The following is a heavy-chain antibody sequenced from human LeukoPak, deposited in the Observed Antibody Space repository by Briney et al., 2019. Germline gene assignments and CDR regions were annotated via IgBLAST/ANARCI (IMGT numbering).Heavy chain of an antibody. CDR3: AREPNYCSSTSCYLLNWFDP. Sequence: PSETLSLTCTVSGGSISSGSYYWSWIRQPAGKGLEWIGRIYTSGSTNYNPFLKSRVTISVDTSKNQFSLKLSSVTAADTAVYYCAREPNYCSSTSCYLLNWFDPWGQGTLVTVSS. CDR1: GGSISSGSYY. D-gene: IGHD2-2*01. V-gene: IGHV4-61*02. J-gene: IGHJ5*02. CDR2: IYTSGST.